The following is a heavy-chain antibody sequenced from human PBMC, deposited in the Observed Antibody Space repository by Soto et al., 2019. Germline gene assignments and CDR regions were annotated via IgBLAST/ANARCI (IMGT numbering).Heavy chain of an antibody. Sequence: EVQLVESGGGLVQPGGSLRLSCAASGFTFSSYSMNWVRQAPGKGLERVSYISSSSSTIYYADSVKGRFTISRDNAKNSLYLQMNSLRDEDTAVYYCARDLTSGITSSQYGMDVWGQGTTVTVSS. V-gene: IGHV3-48*02. J-gene: IGHJ6*02. CDR2: ISSSSSTI. D-gene: IGHD1-20*01. CDR3: ARDLTSGITSSQYGMDV. CDR1: GFTFSSYS.